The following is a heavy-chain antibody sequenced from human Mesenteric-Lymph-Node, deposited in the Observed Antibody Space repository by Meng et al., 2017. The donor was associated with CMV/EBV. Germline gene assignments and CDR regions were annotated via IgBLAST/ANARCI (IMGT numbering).Heavy chain of an antibody. CDR3: AKLVVSWPGGGDDSEYYFDY. V-gene: IGHV3-23*01. D-gene: IGHD5-12*01. J-gene: IGHJ4*02. Sequence: GESLKISCAASRFTFSSYAMSWVRQAPGKGLEWVSVISGSGGTTNYAVSVKGRFTISRDNSKNTLYLQMNSLRAEDSAVYFCAKLVVSWPGGGDDSEYYFDYWGQGTLVTVSS. CDR2: ISGSGGTT. CDR1: RFTFSSYA.